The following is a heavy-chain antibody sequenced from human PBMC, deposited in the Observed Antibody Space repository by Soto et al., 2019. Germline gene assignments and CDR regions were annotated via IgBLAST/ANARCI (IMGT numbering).Heavy chain of an antibody. CDR3: ARLPEGPGANWFDP. Sequence: GGSLRLSCAASGFTFSSYSMNWVRQAPGKGLEWVSYISSSSSTIYYADSVKGRFTISRDNAKNSLYLQMNSLRAEDTAVYYCARLPEGPGANWFDPWGQGTLVTVSS. CDR2: ISSSSSTI. J-gene: IGHJ5*02. CDR1: GFTFSSYS. V-gene: IGHV3-48*01.